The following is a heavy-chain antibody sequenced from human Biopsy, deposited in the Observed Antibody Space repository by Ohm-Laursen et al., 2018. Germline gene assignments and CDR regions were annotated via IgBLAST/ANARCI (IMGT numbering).Heavy chain of an antibody. Sequence: TLSLTCTVSGGSISSYYWSWIRQPPGEGLEWIGNIYYSGITNYNPSLKSRVSISVDTSKNQFSLKLSSVTAADTAVYYCARHGDFYYDSNIVIGALDIWGQGTMVTVSS. CDR1: GGSISSYY. D-gene: IGHD3-22*01. CDR2: IYYSGIT. J-gene: IGHJ3*02. CDR3: ARHGDFYYDSNIVIGALDI. V-gene: IGHV4-59*08.